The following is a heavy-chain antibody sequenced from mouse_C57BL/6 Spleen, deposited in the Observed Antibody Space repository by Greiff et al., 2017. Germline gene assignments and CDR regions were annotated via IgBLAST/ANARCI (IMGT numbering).Heavy chain of an antibody. CDR3: ARYEEGTRLYAMDY. V-gene: IGHV7-3*01. Sequence: EVHLVESGGGLVQPGGSLSLSCAASGFTFTDHYMSWVRQPPGKALEWMGFIRNKANGYTTEYSASVKGRFTISRDNSQSILYLQMNALRAEDSATYDCARYEEGTRLYAMDYWGQGTSVTVSS. CDR2: IRNKANGYTT. D-gene: IGHD2-13*01. J-gene: IGHJ4*01. CDR1: GFTFTDHY.